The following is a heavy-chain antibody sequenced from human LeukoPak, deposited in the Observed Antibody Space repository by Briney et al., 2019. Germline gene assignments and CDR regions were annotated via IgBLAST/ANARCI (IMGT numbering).Heavy chain of an antibody. V-gene: IGHV3-66*01. CDR3: AKRRGLELLYYYYMDV. CDR2: IYSGGST. CDR1: EFSVGSNY. J-gene: IGHJ6*03. Sequence: PGGSLRLSCAASEFSVGSNYMTWVRQAPGKGLEWVSLIYSGGSTYYADSVKGRFTISRDNSENTLYLQMNSLRAEDTAVYYCAKRRGLELLYYYYMDVWGKGTTVTVSS. D-gene: IGHD1-7*01.